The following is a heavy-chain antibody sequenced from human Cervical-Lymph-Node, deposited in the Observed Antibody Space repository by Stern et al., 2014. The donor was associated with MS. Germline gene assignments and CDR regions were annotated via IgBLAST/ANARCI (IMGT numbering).Heavy chain of an antibody. V-gene: IGHV4-4*02. CDR1: GGSVRSRNW. D-gene: IGHD2-15*01. CDR3: ARGSSGGSGYGMDV. J-gene: IGHJ6*02. CDR2: VIQGGSP. Sequence: VHLVESGPGLVKPSGTLSLTCAVSGGSVRSRNWWHWVRQSPGKGLEWIGKVIQGGSPPYNPPLKSRVIISKDKSKNPLPLNLTSVTAADTAVYYCARGSSGGSGYGMDVWGQGTTIIVSS.